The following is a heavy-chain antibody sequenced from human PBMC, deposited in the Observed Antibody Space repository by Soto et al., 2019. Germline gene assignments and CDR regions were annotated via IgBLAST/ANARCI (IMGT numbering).Heavy chain of an antibody. J-gene: IGHJ4*02. CDR1: GYTFTSYA. CDR2: INAGNGNT. V-gene: IGHV1-3*01. Sequence: VASVKVSCKASGYTFTSYAMHWVRQAPGQRLEWMGWINAGNGNTKYSQKFQGRVTITRDTSASTAYMELSSLRSEDTAVYYCARELNTKGEDYWGQGTLVTVSS. CDR3: ARELNTKGEDY. D-gene: IGHD2-8*01.